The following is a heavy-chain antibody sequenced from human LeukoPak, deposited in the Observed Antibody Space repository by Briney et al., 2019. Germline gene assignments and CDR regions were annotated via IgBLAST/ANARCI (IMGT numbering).Heavy chain of an antibody. V-gene: IGHV3-23*01. CDR2: IRASDDTT. Sequence: SGGSLRLSCEVFGFTFSTSAMSWVRQAPGKGLEWVSGIRASDDTTYYVDSVKGRFTVSRDNSKNTLYLQMNSLRAEDTAVYYCAKRGSYDSSGYHHYFDYWGQGTLVTVSS. CDR1: GFTFSTSA. D-gene: IGHD3-22*01. J-gene: IGHJ4*02. CDR3: AKRGSYDSSGYHHYFDY.